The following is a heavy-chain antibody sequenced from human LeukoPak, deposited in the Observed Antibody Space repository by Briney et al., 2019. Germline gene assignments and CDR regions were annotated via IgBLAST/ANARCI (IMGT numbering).Heavy chain of an antibody. CDR3: TKELHVAVAVADYYYFYMDV. J-gene: IGHJ6*03. D-gene: IGHD6-19*01. CDR1: GFAFSSFA. CDR2: INGGGNTT. Sequence: GGSLRLSCAASGFAFSSFAMVWLRQSPGKGLEWLSTINGGGNTTFYADSVKGRFTISRDNSKNTLYLHMDSLRPDDTAIYYCTKELHVAVAVADYYYFYMDVWGRGTAVTVSS. V-gene: IGHV3-23*01.